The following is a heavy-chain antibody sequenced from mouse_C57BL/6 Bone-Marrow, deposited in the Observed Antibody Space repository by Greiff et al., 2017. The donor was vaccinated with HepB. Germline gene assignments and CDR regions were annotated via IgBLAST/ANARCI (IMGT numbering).Heavy chain of an antibody. Sequence: EVKLMESGGGLVQPGGSLKLSCAASGFTFSDYYMYWVRQTPEKRLEWVAYISNGGGSTYYPDTVKGRFTISRDNAKNTLYLQMSSLKSEDTARYYYARQVIYYTMDYWGQGTTLTVSS. CDR3: ARQVIYYTMDY. V-gene: IGHV5-12*01. J-gene: IGHJ2*01. CDR2: ISNGGGST. D-gene: IGHD2-12*01. CDR1: GFTFSDYY.